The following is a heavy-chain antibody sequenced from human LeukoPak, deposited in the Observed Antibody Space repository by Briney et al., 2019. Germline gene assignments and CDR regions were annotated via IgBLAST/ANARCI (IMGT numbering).Heavy chain of an antibody. CDR1: GGTFSSYA. D-gene: IGHD1-26*01. CDR2: IIPIFGTA. V-gene: IGHV1-69*13. Sequence: SVKVSCKASGGTFSSYAISWVRQAPGQGLEWMGGIIPIFGTANYAQKFQGRVTITADESTSTAYMELSSLRSEDTAVYYCARAYSGSYPGFDAFDIWGQGTMVTVSS. CDR3: ARAYSGSYPGFDAFDI. J-gene: IGHJ3*02.